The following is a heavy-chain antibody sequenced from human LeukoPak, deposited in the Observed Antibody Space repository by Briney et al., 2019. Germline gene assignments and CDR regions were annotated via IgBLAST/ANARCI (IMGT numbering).Heavy chain of an antibody. D-gene: IGHD2-15*01. V-gene: IGHV1-2*02. CDR1: GYSFTGHY. J-gene: IGHJ4*02. Sequence: ASVKVSCKASGYSFTGHYIHWVRQAPGQGLEWMGWLNPNSGGTKFAQKFQARVTLTRDTSISTAYMELSSLTSDDTAVYYCAKVLVADTHYLDTWGQGTLVTVSS. CDR2: LNPNSGGT. CDR3: AKVLVADTHYLDT.